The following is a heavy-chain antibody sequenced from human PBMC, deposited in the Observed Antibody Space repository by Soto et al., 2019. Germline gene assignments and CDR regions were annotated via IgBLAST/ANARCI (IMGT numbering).Heavy chain of an antibody. D-gene: IGHD1-26*01. J-gene: IGHJ4*02. CDR2: IYPDDSDI. Sequence: PGESLKISCKGSGYNFISYWIGWVRQMPGKGLEWMGSIYPDDSDIRYSPSFQGQVTISADKSINTAYLQWSSLKASDTATYYCARQIAVGYNGSTTGPDYCGQGTLVTVYS. V-gene: IGHV5-51*01. CDR3: ARQIAVGYNGSTTGPDY. CDR1: GYNFISYW.